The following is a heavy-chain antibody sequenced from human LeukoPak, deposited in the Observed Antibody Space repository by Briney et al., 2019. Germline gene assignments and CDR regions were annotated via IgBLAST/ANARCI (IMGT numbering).Heavy chain of an antibody. CDR2: ISYGGRNK. V-gene: IGHV3-30*03. CDR1: GFTFSNYW. Sequence: PGGSLRLSCAASGFTFSNYWMHWVRQAPGKGLEWVAVISYGGRNKYYSDYVKGRLTSSRDNSKNTMYLKMNSLRAEDTAVYYCARPYSSGWYSYYYGMDVCGQGNTVTVSS. D-gene: IGHD6-19*01. J-gene: IGHJ6*02. CDR3: ARPYSSGWYSYYYGMDV.